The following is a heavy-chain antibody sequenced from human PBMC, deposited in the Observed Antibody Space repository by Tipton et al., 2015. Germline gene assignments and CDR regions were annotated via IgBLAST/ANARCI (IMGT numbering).Heavy chain of an antibody. CDR1: GFTFSSYS. V-gene: IGHV3-21*06. Sequence: SLRLSCAASGFTFSSYSMNWVRQAPGKGLEWVSFISSASSYIYYADSVKGRFTISRDNAQNSLDLQMNSLRAEDTAVYYCARDVQMATIDYWGQGTLVTVSS. CDR2: ISSASSYI. D-gene: IGHD5-24*01. J-gene: IGHJ4*02. CDR3: ARDVQMATIDY.